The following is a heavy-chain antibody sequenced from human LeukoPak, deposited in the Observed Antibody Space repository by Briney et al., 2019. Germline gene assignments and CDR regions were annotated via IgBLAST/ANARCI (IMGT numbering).Heavy chain of an antibody. D-gene: IGHD3-22*01. CDR1: GGSLSGDY. Sequence: PSETLSLTCTVSGGSLSGDYWSWIRQPPGKRLEWIGYVSYTGRTKYNPSLQSRVTISIDTSKSQFPLKLTSVTSADTAVYSCARLLDNDISGDPDTFDVWGQGTTVIVSS. J-gene: IGHJ3*01. CDR3: ARLLDNDISGDPDTFDV. V-gene: IGHV4-59*01. CDR2: VSYTGRT.